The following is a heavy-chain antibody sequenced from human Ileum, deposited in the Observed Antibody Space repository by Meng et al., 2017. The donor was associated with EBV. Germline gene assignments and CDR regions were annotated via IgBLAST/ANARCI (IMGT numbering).Heavy chain of an antibody. J-gene: IGHJ4*02. V-gene: IGHV1-2*06. D-gene: IGHD3-10*01. CDR2: INPNTGGT. CDR1: GYTFTGYY. Sequence: GQRVQSGAEVEKPGASVKVPCKASGYTFTGYYMHWVRQAPGQGLEWMGRINPNTGGTNYAQNFQGRVTMTRDTSITTAYMELSRLRSADTAMYYCARGKSGSYSLDYWGQGTLVTVSS. CDR3: ARGKSGSYSLDY.